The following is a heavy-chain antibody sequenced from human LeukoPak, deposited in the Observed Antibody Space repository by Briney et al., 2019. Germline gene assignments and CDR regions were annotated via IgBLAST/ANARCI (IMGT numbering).Heavy chain of an antibody. CDR3: ARAGCSSTSCSFDP. CDR2: IYHSGST. J-gene: IGHJ5*02. Sequence: SETLSLTCAVSGGSISSGGYSWSWIRQPPGKGLEWIGYIYHSGSTYYNPSLKSRVTISVDRSKNQFSLRLSSVTAADTAVYYCARAGCSSTSCSFDPWGRGTLVTVSS. CDR1: GGSISSGGYS. D-gene: IGHD2-2*01. V-gene: IGHV4-30-2*01.